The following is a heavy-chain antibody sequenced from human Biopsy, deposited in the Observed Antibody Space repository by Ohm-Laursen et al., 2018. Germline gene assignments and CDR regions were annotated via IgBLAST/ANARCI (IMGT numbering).Heavy chain of an antibody. V-gene: IGHV4-59*07. J-gene: IGHJ2*01. Sequence: SDTLSLTCTVSGGPIDSYYWSWIRQPPGKAPEWIGYIYFTGRTSYNPSLKSRVTMSVNTSKKQFSLRLSSVTAADTAVYYCASAGYNPDWNFDLWDRGTRVTVSS. CDR2: IYFTGRT. CDR1: GGPIDSYY. D-gene: IGHD5-24*01. CDR3: ASAGYNPDWNFDL.